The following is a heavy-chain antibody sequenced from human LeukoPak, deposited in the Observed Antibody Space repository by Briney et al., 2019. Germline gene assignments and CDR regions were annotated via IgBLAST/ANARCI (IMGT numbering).Heavy chain of an antibody. J-gene: IGHJ4*02. V-gene: IGHV1-69*04. CDR1: GGTFSSYA. CDR3: ARDQGVALRYFDWLPDY. D-gene: IGHD3-9*01. Sequence: GSSVKVSCKASGGTFSSYAISWVRQAPGQGLEWMGRIIPILGIANYAQKFQGRVTITADKSTSTAYMELSSLRSEDTAVYYCARDQGVALRYFDWLPDYWGQGTLVTVSS. CDR2: IIPILGIA.